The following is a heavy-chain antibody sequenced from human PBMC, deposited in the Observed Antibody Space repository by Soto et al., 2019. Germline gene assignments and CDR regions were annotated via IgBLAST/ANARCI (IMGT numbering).Heavy chain of an antibody. V-gene: IGHV3-33*01. Sequence: QVQLVESGGGVVQPGRSLRLSCAASGFTFSSYGMHWVRQSPGKGLEWVAVIWYDGSNKYYADSVKGRFTISRDNSKNTLYLQMNCLRAEDTAVYYCARELRGYSYFAYYGMDVWGQGTTVTVSS. J-gene: IGHJ6*02. D-gene: IGHD5-18*01. CDR2: IWYDGSNK. CDR1: GFTFSSYG. CDR3: ARELRGYSYFAYYGMDV.